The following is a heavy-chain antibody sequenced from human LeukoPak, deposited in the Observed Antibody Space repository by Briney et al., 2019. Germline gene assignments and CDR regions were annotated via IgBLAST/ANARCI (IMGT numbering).Heavy chain of an antibody. D-gene: IGHD6-19*01. Sequence: SETLSLTCTVSGGSISSGGYYWSWIRQHPGKGLEWIGDIYYSGSTYYNPSLKSRVTISVDTSKNQFSLKLSSVTVADTAVYYCARSSYSSGWTSWGQGTLVTVSS. J-gene: IGHJ5*02. CDR3: ARSSYSSGWTS. V-gene: IGHV4-31*03. CDR1: GGSISSGGYY. CDR2: IYYSGST.